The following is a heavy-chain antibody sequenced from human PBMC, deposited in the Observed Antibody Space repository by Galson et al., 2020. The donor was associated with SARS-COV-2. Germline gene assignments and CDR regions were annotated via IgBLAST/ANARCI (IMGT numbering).Heavy chain of an antibody. CDR3: ALTMIVVAYDAFDI. Sequence: ASVKVSCKASGYTFTGYYMHWVRQAPGQGLEWMGWINPNSGGTNYAQKFQGRVTMTRDTSISIAYMELSSLRSDDTAVYYCALTMIVVAYDAFDIWGQGTMVTVSS. CDR1: GYTFTGYY. V-gene: IGHV1-2*02. D-gene: IGHD3-22*01. CDR2: INPNSGGT. J-gene: IGHJ3*02.